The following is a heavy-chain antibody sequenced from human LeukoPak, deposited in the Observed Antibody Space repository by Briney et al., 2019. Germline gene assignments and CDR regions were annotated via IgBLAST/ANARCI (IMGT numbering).Heavy chain of an antibody. Sequence: GGSLRLSCAASGFTFSSYGMHWVRQAPGKGLEWVAFIRYDGSNKYYADSVKGRFTISRGNSKNTLYLQMNSLRAEDTAVYYCATPYFYVDTAMVQGSNDYWGQGTLVTVSS. D-gene: IGHD5-18*01. CDR2: IRYDGSNK. CDR1: GFTFSSYG. CDR3: ATPYFYVDTAMVQGSNDY. V-gene: IGHV3-30*02. J-gene: IGHJ4*02.